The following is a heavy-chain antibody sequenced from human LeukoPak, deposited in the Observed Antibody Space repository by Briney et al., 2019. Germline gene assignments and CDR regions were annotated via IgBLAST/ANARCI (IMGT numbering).Heavy chain of an antibody. Sequence: PSQTLSLTCAVSGGSISSGGYSWSWIRQPPGKGLEWIGYIYHSGSTYYNPSLKSRVTISVDTSKNQFSLRLSSVTAADTAVYYCATELYSFSHPYAFDIWGQGTMVTVSS. J-gene: IGHJ3*02. V-gene: IGHV4-30-2*01. CDR2: IYHSGST. CDR3: ATELYSFSHPYAFDI. D-gene: IGHD5-18*01. CDR1: GGSISSGGYS.